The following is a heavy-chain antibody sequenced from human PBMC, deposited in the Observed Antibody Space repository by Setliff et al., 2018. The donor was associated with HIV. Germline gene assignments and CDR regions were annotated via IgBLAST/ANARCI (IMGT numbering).Heavy chain of an antibody. CDR3: ARRGDSSGYYDAFDV. Sequence: SETLSLTCAVSGGSISSSNWWSWVRQPPGKGLEWIGEIYYTGNTDYNPSLKSRVSISVDKSKNQFSLKLNSVTAADTAMYYCARRGDSSGYYDAFDVWGQGTKVTVSS. V-gene: IGHV4-4*02. D-gene: IGHD3-22*01. CDR2: IYYTGNT. CDR1: GGSISSSNW. J-gene: IGHJ3*01.